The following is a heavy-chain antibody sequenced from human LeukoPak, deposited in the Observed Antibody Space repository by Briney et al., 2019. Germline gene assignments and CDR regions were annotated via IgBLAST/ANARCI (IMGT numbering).Heavy chain of an antibody. D-gene: IGHD2-2*01. V-gene: IGHV3-23*01. J-gene: IGHJ4*02. CDR2: ISGSGGST. CDR1: GFTFSSCV. Sequence: GGSLRLSCATSGFTFSSCVMAWVRQAPGKGLEWVSSISGSGGSTYYADSVKGRLTISRDNSMNTLYLQMNSLRADDTAVYYCAKRHCTSTHCLGFDYWGQGTLVTVSS. CDR3: AKRHCTSTHCLGFDY.